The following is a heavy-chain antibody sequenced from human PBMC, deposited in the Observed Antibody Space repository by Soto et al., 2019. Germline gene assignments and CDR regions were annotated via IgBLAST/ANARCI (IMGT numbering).Heavy chain of an antibody. D-gene: IGHD2-21*02. Sequence: QVQLVQSGAAVKKTGSSVKVSCKASGGTFSSYAISWVRQAPGQGLEWMGGIIPIFGTANYAQKFQGRVTITADESTSTAYKELSSLRSEDTAVYYCARVAYCGGDCYSTYYFDYWGQGTLVTVSS. CDR1: GGTFSSYA. J-gene: IGHJ4*02. CDR2: IIPIFGTA. V-gene: IGHV1-69*12. CDR3: ARVAYCGGDCYSTYYFDY.